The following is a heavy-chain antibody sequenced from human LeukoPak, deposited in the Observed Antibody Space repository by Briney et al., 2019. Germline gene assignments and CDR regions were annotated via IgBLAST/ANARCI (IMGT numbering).Heavy chain of an antibody. J-gene: IGHJ5*02. Sequence: SETLSLTCSVSGYSISKGYFWGWVQQTPGKGLEWIATIYESGTYYSPSLKSRLTISMDTSKNQFFLNLRSVTAADTAIYYCARVPPLRGSNWYGRWFDPWGQGTLVTVSS. V-gene: IGHV4-38-2*02. CDR1: GYSISKGYF. D-gene: IGHD6-13*01. CDR3: ARVPPLRGSNWYGRWFDP. CDR2: IYESGT.